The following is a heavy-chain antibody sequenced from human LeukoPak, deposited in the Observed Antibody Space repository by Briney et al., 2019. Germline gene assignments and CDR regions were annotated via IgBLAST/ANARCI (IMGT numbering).Heavy chain of an antibody. Sequence: VASVKVSCKASGGTFSSYAISWVRQAPGQGLEWMGGIIPIFGTANYAQKFQGRVTITADESTSTAYMELSSLRSEDTAVYYCARKKEGYGSGSYWWLDYWGQGTLVTVSS. CDR3: ARKKEGYGSGSYWWLDY. V-gene: IGHV1-69*13. D-gene: IGHD3-10*01. CDR2: IIPIFGTA. J-gene: IGHJ4*02. CDR1: GGTFSSYA.